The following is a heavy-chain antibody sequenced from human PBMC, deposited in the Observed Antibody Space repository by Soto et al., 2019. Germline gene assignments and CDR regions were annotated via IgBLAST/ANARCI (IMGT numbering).Heavy chain of an antibody. V-gene: IGHV3-74*01. CDR2: IKNDGTT. D-gene: IGHD3-3*01. J-gene: IGHJ6*02. CDR1: GFTVSNYW. Sequence: RRLSCAASGFTVSNYWMNWVRQAPGKGLVWGSHIKNDGTTSYADSVEGRFTVSRDDAKNSFYLQMNSLRADDTAVYYCAKDRGEEGLKFLEWFGGMDVWGHGTTVTVS. CDR3: AKDRGEEGLKFLEWFGGMDV.